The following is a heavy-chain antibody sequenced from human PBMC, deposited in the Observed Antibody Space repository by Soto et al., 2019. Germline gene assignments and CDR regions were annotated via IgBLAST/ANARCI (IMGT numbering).Heavy chain of an antibody. CDR2: IYYSGST. D-gene: IGHD4-17*01. CDR1: GGSISSSSYY. V-gene: IGHV4-39*01. Sequence: QLQLQESGPGLVKPSETLSLTCTVSGGSISSSSYYWGWIRQPPGKGLEWIGSIYYSGSTYYNPSLKSRVPISVDTSKNQSSLKLSSVTAADTAVYYCARRATVTTSYYYYYYGIDVWGQGTTVTVSS. J-gene: IGHJ6*02. CDR3: ARRATVTTSYYYYYYGIDV.